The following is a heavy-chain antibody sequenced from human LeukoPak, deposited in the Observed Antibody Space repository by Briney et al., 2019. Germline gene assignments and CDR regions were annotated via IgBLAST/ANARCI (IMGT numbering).Heavy chain of an antibody. J-gene: IGHJ4*02. Sequence: PSETLSLTCAVYGGSFSGYYWSWIRQPPGKGLEWIGEINHSGSTNYNPSLKSRVTVSVDTSKNQFSLKLSSVTAADTAVYYCARATVAETFGYWGQGTLVTVSS. CDR2: INHSGST. V-gene: IGHV4-34*01. D-gene: IGHD6-19*01. CDR1: GGSFSGYY. CDR3: ARATVAETFGY.